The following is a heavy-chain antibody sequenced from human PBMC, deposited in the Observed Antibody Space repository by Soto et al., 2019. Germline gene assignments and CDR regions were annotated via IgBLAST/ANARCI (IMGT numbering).Heavy chain of an antibody. V-gene: IGHV1-24*01. J-gene: IGHJ3*02. Sequence: HWVRQAPGKGLEWMGGFDPEDGETIYAQKFQGGVTMTEDTSTDTAYMELSSLRSEDTAVYYCATLGFLGDQGAFDIWGQGTMVTVSS. CDR3: ATLGFLGDQGAFDI. CDR2: FDPEDGET. D-gene: IGHD3-16*01.